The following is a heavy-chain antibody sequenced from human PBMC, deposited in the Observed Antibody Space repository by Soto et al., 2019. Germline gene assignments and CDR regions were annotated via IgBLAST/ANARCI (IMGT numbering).Heavy chain of an antibody. CDR1: GFTFSSYW. Sequence: GGSLRLSCAASGFTFSSYWMSWVRQAPGKGLEWVANIKQDGSEKYYVDSVKGRFTISRDNAKNSLYLQMNSLRAEDTAVYYCARGLDYGDTYYYYYYYMDVWGKGTTVTASS. D-gene: IGHD4-17*01. CDR2: IKQDGSEK. V-gene: IGHV3-7*01. J-gene: IGHJ6*03. CDR3: ARGLDYGDTYYYYYYYMDV.